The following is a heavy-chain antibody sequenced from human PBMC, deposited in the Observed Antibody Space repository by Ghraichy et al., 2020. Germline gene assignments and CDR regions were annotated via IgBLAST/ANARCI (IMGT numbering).Heavy chain of an antibody. Sequence: SETLSLTCAVYGGSFSGYYWSWIRQPPGKGLEWIGEINHSGSTNYNPSLKSRVTISVDTSKNQFSLKLSSVTAADTAVYYCARALPNGITMIVVGPGFDPWGQGTLVTVSS. CDR1: GGSFSGYY. J-gene: IGHJ5*02. D-gene: IGHD3-22*01. CDR2: INHSGST. CDR3: ARALPNGITMIVVGPGFDP. V-gene: IGHV4-34*01.